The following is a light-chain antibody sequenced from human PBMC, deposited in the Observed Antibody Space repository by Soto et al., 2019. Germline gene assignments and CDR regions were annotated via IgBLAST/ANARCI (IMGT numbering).Light chain of an antibody. CDR1: QDISNY. CDR3: QQYDNLPLT. V-gene: IGKV1-33*01. J-gene: IGKJ4*02. CDR2: DAS. Sequence: DIQMTQSPSSLSASVGDRVTITCQASQDISNYLNWYQQKPGKAPKLLIYDASNLETGVPSRFSGSGSGTDFTFTISSLQPEDIATYYCQQYDNLPLTFLGGSKVDIK.